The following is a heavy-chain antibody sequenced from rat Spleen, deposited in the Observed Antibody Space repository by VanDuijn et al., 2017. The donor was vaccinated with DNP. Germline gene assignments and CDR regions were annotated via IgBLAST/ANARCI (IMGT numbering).Heavy chain of an antibody. CDR3: ARPMDYYSGGFAY. J-gene: IGHJ3*01. Sequence: EVQLVESGGGLVQPGRSLKLSCAASGFTFSDYYMAWVRQAPTKGLEWVAYIRYDGGSSYYGDSVKGRFTISRDNGKSTLYLQMNSLRSEDMATYYCARPMDYYSGGFAYWGQGTLVTVSS. CDR2: IRYDGGSS. V-gene: IGHV5-22*01. D-gene: IGHD1-1*01. CDR1: GFTFSDYY.